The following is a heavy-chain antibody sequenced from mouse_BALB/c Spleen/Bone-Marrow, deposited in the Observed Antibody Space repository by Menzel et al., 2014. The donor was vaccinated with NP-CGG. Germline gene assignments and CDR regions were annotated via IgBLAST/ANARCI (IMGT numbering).Heavy chain of an antibody. CDR3: ARSMDY. CDR1: GYTFSSYW. Sequence: VQLQQSGAELMKPGASVKTSCKATGYTFSSYWIEWVKQRPGHGLEWIGEILPGSGGTNYNEKFKGKATFTADTSSNTAYMQLNSLTSEDSAVYYCARSMDYWGQGTSVTVSS. V-gene: IGHV1-9*01. J-gene: IGHJ4*01. CDR2: ILPGSGGT.